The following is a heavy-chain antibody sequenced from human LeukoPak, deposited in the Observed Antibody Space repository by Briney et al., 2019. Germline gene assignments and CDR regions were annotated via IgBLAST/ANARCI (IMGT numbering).Heavy chain of an antibody. CDR3: ARDWAVAGGGNWFDP. D-gene: IGHD6-19*01. CDR2: IWYDGSNE. CDR1: GFDFSEYG. V-gene: IGHV3-33*01. J-gene: IGHJ5*02. Sequence: PGGSLRLSCVASGFDFSEYGMHWVRQAPGKGLEWVASIWYDGSNEKYVDSVKGRFTVSRDNSKNTLYLQMNGLRVEDTAVYYCARDWAVAGGGNWFDPWGQGTLVTVSS.